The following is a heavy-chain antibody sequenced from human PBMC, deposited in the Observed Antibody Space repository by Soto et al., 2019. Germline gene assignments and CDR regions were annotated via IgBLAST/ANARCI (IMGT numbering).Heavy chain of an antibody. D-gene: IGHD6-13*01. CDR2: INPNSGGT. J-gene: IGHJ6*02. CDR1: GYTFTGYY. CDR3: AREKGSSWYRLDYYYGMDV. Sequence: GASVKVSCKASGYTFTGYYMHWVRQAPGQGLEWMGWINPNSGGTNYAQKFQGWVTMTRDTSISTAYMELSRLRSDDTAVYYCAREKGSSWYRLDYYYGMDVWGQGTTVTVSS. V-gene: IGHV1-2*04.